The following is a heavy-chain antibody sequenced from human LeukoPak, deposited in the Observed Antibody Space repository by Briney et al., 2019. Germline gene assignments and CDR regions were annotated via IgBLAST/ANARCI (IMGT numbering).Heavy chain of an antibody. CDR1: GFTFGDYA. J-gene: IGHJ4*02. Sequence: GGSLRLSCTASGFTFGDYAMSWVRQAPGKGLEWVGFIRSKAYGGTTEYAASVKGRFTISRDDSKSIAYLQMNSLKTEDTAVYYCTRRYFDTPLNWGQGTLVTVPS. CDR3: TRRYFDTPLN. D-gene: IGHD3-9*01. CDR2: IRSKAYGGTT. V-gene: IGHV3-49*04.